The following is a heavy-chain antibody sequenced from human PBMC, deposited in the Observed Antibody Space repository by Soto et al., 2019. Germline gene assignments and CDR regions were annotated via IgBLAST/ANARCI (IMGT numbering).Heavy chain of an antibody. Sequence: SETLSLTCTVSGGSISSYYWSWIRQPPGKGLEWIGYIYYSGSTNYNPSLKSRVTISVDTSKNQFSLKLSSVTAADTAVYYCAREGLGLDYWGQGTLVTVSS. CDR3: AREGLGLDY. J-gene: IGHJ4*02. CDR1: GGSISSYY. D-gene: IGHD3-10*01. CDR2: IYYSGST. V-gene: IGHV4-59*01.